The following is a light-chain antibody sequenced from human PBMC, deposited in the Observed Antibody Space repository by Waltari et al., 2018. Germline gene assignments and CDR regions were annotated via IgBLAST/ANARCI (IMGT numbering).Light chain of an antibody. Sequence: QSALTQPASVSGSPGQSITIACTGTSSDVGGYNFVSWYQQHPGKAPKLMIYDASYRPSGVSKRFSGAKSANTAFLTISGLQAEDEGEYHCGSYSSSSPLVFGGGTKLTVL. CDR1: SSDVGGYNF. CDR3: GSYSSSSPLV. V-gene: IGLV2-14*01. CDR2: DAS. J-gene: IGLJ2*01.